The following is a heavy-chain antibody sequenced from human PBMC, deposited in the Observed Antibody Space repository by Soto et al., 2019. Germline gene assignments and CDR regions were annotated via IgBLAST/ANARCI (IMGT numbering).Heavy chain of an antibody. D-gene: IGHD2-15*01. Sequence: GASVKVSCKASGYTFTSYAMHWVRQAPGQRLEWMGWINAGNGNTKYSQKFQGRVTITRDTSASTAYMELSSLRSEDTAVYYCARESADVVVVAATQWYYYYGMDVWSQGTTVTVSS. CDR1: GYTFTSYA. CDR2: INAGNGNT. J-gene: IGHJ6*02. CDR3: ARESADVVVVAATQWYYYYGMDV. V-gene: IGHV1-3*01.